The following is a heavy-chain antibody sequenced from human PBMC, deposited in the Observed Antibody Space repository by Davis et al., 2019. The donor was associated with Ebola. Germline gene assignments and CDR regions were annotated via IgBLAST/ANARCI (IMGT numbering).Heavy chain of an antibody. D-gene: IGHD2/OR15-2a*01. CDR1: GYTFTSYD. CDR3: ARVIAQVDY. J-gene: IGHJ4*02. V-gene: IGHV1-18*01. CDR2: ISAYNGNT. Sequence: AASVKVSCKASGYTFTSYDINWVRQATGQGLEWMGWISAYNGNTNYAQKLQGRVTMTTDTSTSTAYMELRSLRSDDTAVYYCARVIAQVDYWGQGTLVTVSS.